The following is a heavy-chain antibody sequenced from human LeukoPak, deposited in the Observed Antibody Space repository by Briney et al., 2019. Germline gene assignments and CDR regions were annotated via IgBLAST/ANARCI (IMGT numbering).Heavy chain of an antibody. CDR1: GFTFSGYT. Sequence: GGSLRLSCAASGFTFSGYTMNWVRQAPGKGLEWVSSISSSGGCTYYADSVKGRFTISRDNAKNSLYLQMNSLRAEDTAVYYCARGISMTHPPGYWGQGTLVTVSS. J-gene: IGHJ4*02. D-gene: IGHD2-21*01. CDR2: ISSSGGCT. CDR3: ARGISMTHPPGY. V-gene: IGHV3-21*01.